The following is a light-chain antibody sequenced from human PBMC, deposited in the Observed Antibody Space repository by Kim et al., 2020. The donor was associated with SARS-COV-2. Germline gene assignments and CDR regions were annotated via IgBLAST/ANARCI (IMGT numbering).Light chain of an antibody. Sequence: SLTIACARMRGINDGKYVQWYQQRPDGVPTTVIYEDDQRPSGVSDRFSGSIDNSSNSASLTISGLRTEDEADYYCQSYNRDNVLFGGGTQLTVL. CDR2: EDD. J-gene: IGLJ2*01. V-gene: IGLV6-57*03. CDR3: QSYNRDNVL. CDR1: RGINDGKY.